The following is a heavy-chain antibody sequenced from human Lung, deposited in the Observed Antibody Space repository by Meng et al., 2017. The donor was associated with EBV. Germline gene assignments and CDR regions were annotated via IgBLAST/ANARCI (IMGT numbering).Heavy chain of an antibody. CDR3: ARGATSVFDL. CDR1: SGSISSDTSS. Sequence: QFQLQESGSGLVKPSQTLSLTCAVSSGSISSDTSSWNWIRQRPGKGLEWLGRTYYRSKWYTDYAVSVKSRIAINPDTSKNQFSLQLNSVTPEDTAVYYCARGATSVFDLWGRGTLVTASS. J-gene: IGHJ2*01. CDR2: TYYRSKWYT. V-gene: IGHV6-1*01.